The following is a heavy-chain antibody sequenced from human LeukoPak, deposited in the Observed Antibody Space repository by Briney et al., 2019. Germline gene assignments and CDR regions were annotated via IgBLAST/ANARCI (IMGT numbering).Heavy chain of an antibody. CDR1: GGSISSYY. V-gene: IGHV4-59*01. CDR2: IYYSGST. Sequence: PSETLSLTCTVSGGSISSYYWSWIRQPPGKGLEWIGYIYYSGSTNYNPSLKSRVTISVDTSKNQFSLKLGSVTAADTAVYYCASSSGYYTWYYYYMDVWGKGTTVTVSS. J-gene: IGHJ6*03. CDR3: ASSSGYYTWYYYYMDV. D-gene: IGHD3-3*01.